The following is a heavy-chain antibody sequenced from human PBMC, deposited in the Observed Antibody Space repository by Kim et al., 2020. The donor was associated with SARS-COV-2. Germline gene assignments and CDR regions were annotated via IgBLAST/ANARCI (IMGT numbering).Heavy chain of an antibody. J-gene: IGHJ5*02. Sequence: GGSLRLSCAASGFTFDDYAMHWVRQAPGKGLEWVSGISWNSGSIGYADSVKGRFTISRDNAKNSLYLQMNSLRAEDTALYYCAKDASYYYGSGSYLGWFDPWGQGTLVTVSS. D-gene: IGHD3-10*01. V-gene: IGHV3-9*01. CDR1: GFTFDDYA. CDR3: AKDASYYYGSGSYLGWFDP. CDR2: ISWNSGSI.